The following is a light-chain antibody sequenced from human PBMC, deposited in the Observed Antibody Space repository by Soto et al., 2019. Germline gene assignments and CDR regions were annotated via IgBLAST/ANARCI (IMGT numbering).Light chain of an antibody. Sequence: EIVLTQSPGTLSLSPGERATLSCRASQSVSSSYLAWYQQKPGQAPRLLIYVASSRATGIPDRFSGSGSGTEFTLTISRLEPEDFAVYYCQQYGRSPPYTFGQGTKLEIK. CDR1: QSVSSSY. CDR3: QQYGRSPPYT. CDR2: VAS. J-gene: IGKJ2*01. V-gene: IGKV3-20*01.